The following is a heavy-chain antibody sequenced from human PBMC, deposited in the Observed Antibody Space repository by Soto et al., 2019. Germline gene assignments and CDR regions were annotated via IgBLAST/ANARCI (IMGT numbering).Heavy chain of an antibody. J-gene: IGHJ4*02. Sequence: EVKLVESGGALVQPGGSLSLSCTASGFDFSGSEMNWFRQAAGKGLEWVAYITGSGGVTFHADSVKGRFSISRDNAKNSLFLDMSDLTADDTGVYYCAKVAPFILGSPFWGQGTLVTVSS. V-gene: IGHV3-48*03. CDR2: ITGSGGVT. CDR3: AKVAPFILGSPF. D-gene: IGHD2-21*01. CDR1: GFDFSGSE.